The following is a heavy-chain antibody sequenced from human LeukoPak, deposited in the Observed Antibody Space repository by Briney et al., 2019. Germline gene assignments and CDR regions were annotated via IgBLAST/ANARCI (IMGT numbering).Heavy chain of an antibody. CDR2: INSDGSTT. Sequence: GGSLRLSCVASGFTFSSYWMHWVRQAPGEGLVWVSRINSDGSTTTYADSVKGRFTISRDNAENSLYLQMNSLRAEDTAVYYCVRFYSSFWYVNGDYWGQGTLVTVSS. J-gene: IGHJ4*02. CDR3: VRFYSSFWYVNGDY. CDR1: GFTFSSYW. D-gene: IGHD6-19*01. V-gene: IGHV3-74*01.